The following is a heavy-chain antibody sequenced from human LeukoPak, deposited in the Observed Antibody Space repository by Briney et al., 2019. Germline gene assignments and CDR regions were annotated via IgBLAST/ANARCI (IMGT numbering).Heavy chain of an antibody. J-gene: IGHJ4*02. V-gene: IGHV3-30-3*01. D-gene: IGHD3-22*01. CDR3: ARDRDYDSSGYYFHYFDY. Sequence: GRSLRLSCAASGFTFSSYAMHWVRQAPGKGLEWVAVISYDGSNKYYADSVKGRFTIPRDNSKNTLYLQMNSLRAEDTAVYYCARDRDYDSSGYYFHYFDYWGQGTLVTVSS. CDR2: ISYDGSNK. CDR1: GFTFSSYA.